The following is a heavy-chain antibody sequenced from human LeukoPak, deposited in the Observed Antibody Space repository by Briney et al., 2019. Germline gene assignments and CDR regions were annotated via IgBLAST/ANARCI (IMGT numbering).Heavy chain of an antibody. Sequence: SETLSLTGSVSGGSISSYYWSWIRQPPGKGLEWIGYMYNSGSTNYNPSLKSRVSMSVDTSKNQFSLKLTSVTAADTAVYYCSRMGARDFFDYWGQGTLVTVSS. CDR3: SRMGARDFFDY. V-gene: IGHV4-59*01. J-gene: IGHJ4*02. D-gene: IGHD1-26*01. CDR1: GGSISSYY. CDR2: MYNSGST.